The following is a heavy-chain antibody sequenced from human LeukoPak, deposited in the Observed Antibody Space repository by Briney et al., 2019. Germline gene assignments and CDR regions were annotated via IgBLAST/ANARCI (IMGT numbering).Heavy chain of an antibody. CDR1: GFTFSSCV. CDR2: ISGSGKSA. D-gene: IGHD2-2*01. J-gene: IGHJ4*02. Sequence: GGSLRLSCATSGFTFSSCVMAWVRQAPGKGLEWVSSISGSGKSAYYADSVKGRFTISRDNSMNTLSLQLSSLRADDTAVYFCAKRHCSTTHSYGFDYWGQGTLVTVSS. V-gene: IGHV3-23*01. CDR3: AKRHCSTTHSYGFDY.